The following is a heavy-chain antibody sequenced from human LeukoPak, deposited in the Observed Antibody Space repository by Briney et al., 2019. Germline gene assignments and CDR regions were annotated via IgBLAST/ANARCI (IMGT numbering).Heavy chain of an antibody. CDR1: GFSFSDYD. CDR2: ISAGESSI. Sequence: GGSLRLSCAASGFSFSDYDMNWVRQAPGKGLEWVSSISAGESSIHYADSVKGRFTISRDNAQNSLSLQMNSLRADDTAVYYCARDSYSSFPEWFDPWGQGTLVTVSS. D-gene: IGHD6-6*01. V-gene: IGHV3-21*01. J-gene: IGHJ5*02. CDR3: ARDSYSSFPEWFDP.